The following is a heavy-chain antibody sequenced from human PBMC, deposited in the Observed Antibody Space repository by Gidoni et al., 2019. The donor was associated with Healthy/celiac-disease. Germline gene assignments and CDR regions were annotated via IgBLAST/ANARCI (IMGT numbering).Heavy chain of an antibody. CDR1: GGSVSGYY. D-gene: IGHD3-10*01. J-gene: IGHJ6*02. CDR3: ARAPTYYYGSGTYYYGMDV. Sequence: QVQLQQWGAGLLKPSETLSLTCAGYGGSVSGYYWSWIRQPPGKGLEWIGEINHSGSTNYNPSLKSRVTISVDTSKNQFSLKLSSVTAADTAVYYCARAPTYYYGSGTYYYGMDVWGQGTTVTVSS. CDR2: INHSGST. V-gene: IGHV4-34*01.